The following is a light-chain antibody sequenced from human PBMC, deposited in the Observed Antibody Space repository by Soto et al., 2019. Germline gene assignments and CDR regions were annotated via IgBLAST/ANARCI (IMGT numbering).Light chain of an antibody. CDR1: QGIRND. J-gene: IGKJ1*01. CDR3: LQDDSYPWT. CDR2: AAS. V-gene: IGKV1-6*01. Sequence: SKLTQYPSSLSASVGDRVTSPGRASQGIRNDLGWYQQTPGKAIKLLSDAASSLQIGVPSRFSGSVSGTEFTLTMSSVRREGFATQQCLQDDSYPWTFGQGP.